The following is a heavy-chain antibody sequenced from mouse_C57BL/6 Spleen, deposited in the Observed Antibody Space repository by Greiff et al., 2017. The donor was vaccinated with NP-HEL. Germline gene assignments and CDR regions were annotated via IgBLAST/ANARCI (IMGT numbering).Heavy chain of an antibody. Sequence: EVHLVESGPGLVKPSQSLSLTCSVTGYSITSGYYWNWIRQFPGNKLEWMGYISYDGSNNYNPSLKNRISITRDTSKNQFFLKLNSVTTEDTATYYCAPSPYDYYAMDYWGQGTSVTVSS. J-gene: IGHJ4*01. CDR1: GYSITSGYY. CDR3: APSPYDYYAMDY. CDR2: ISYDGSN. V-gene: IGHV3-6*01.